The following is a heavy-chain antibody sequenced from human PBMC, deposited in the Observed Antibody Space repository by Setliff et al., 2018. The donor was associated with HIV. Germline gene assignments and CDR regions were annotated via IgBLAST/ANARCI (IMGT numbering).Heavy chain of an antibody. J-gene: IGHJ6*03. CDR3: TRRKYYGSGIYYGYYYYMDV. V-gene: IGHV4-39*01. D-gene: IGHD3-10*01. CDR1: GGSINSSHYY. Sequence: SETLSLTCTVSGGSINSSHYYWGWIRQPPGKGLEWIGSMYYSGSAYHKSSLRGRVIIYVDTSKNQFSLKLNSVTAADTAVYYCTRRKYYGSGIYYGYYYYMDVWDKGTTVTVSS. CDR2: MYYSGSA.